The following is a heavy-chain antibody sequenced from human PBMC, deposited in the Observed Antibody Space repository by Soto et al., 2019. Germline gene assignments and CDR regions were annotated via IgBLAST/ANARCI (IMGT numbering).Heavy chain of an antibody. Sequence: PSETLSLTCTVSGGSISSYYWSWIRQPPGKGLEWIGYIYYSGSTIYNPSLKSRVTISVDTSKNQFSLNLSSVTAADTAVYYCARDLVRRGTYYGVDVWGQGTTVTVSS. CDR2: IYYSGST. CDR3: ARDLVRRGTYYGVDV. J-gene: IGHJ6*02. V-gene: IGHV4-59*01. D-gene: IGHD3-10*01. CDR1: GGSISSYY.